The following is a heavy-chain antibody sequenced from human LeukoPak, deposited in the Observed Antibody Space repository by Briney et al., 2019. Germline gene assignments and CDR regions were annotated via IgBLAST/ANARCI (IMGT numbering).Heavy chain of an antibody. J-gene: IGHJ6*03. V-gene: IGHV3-48*03. CDR2: ISSSGSTI. CDR3: ARGSHSNKPSYYYMDV. D-gene: IGHD1-14*01. Sequence: PGGSLRLSCAASGFTFSSYAMHWVRQAPGKGLEWVSYISSSGSTIYYADSVKGRFTISRDNAKNSLYLQMNSLRAEDTAVYYCARGSHSNKPSYYYMDVWGKGTTVTVSS. CDR1: GFTFSSYA.